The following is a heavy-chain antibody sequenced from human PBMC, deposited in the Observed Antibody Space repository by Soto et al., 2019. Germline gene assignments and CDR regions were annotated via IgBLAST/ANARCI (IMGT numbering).Heavy chain of an antibody. CDR1: GGSISSGGYY. CDR2: IYYSGST. D-gene: IGHD6-13*01. CDR3: AREVLASAEIYYGMDV. Sequence: QVQLQESGPGLVKPSQTLSLTCTVSGGSISSGGYYWSWIRQHPGKGLEWIGYIYYSGSTYYNPSLNSRVTRSVDTSKNQFSLKLSSVTAADTAVYYCAREVLASAEIYYGMDVWGQGTTVTVSS. J-gene: IGHJ6*02. V-gene: IGHV4-31*03.